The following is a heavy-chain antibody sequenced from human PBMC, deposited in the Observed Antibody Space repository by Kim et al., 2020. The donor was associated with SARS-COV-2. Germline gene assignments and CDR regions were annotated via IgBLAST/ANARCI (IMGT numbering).Heavy chain of an antibody. CDR3: VRVSYCGVDCYQNYFDS. D-gene: IGHD2-21*02. V-gene: IGHV3-21*01. Sequence: GGSLRLSCAASGFTFKTYSMNWVRQAPGKGLEWVSSISSSTRFIDYADSVKGRFTISRDNAKNSLFLQMNSLRAEDTAIYYCVRVSYCGVDCYQNYFDSGAQGTLVTLVS. CDR2: ISSSTRFI. CDR1: GFTFKTYS. J-gene: IGHJ4*02.